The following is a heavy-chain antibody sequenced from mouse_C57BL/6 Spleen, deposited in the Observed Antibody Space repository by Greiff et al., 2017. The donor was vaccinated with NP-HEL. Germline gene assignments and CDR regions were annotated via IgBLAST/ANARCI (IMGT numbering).Heavy chain of an antibody. CDR1: GYSFTDYN. V-gene: IGHV1-39*01. CDR2: INPNYGTT. D-gene: IGHD1-1*01. CDR3: ARCSSPCYAMDY. Sequence: VHVKQSGPELVKPGASVKISCKASGYSFTDYNMNWVKQSNGKSLEWIGVINPNYGTTSYNQKFKGKATLTVDQSSSTAYMQLNSLTSEDSAVYYCARCSSPCYAMDYWGQGTSVAVSS. J-gene: IGHJ4*01.